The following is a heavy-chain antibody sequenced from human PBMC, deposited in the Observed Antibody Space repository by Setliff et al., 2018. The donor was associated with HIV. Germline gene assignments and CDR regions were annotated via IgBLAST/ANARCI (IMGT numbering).Heavy chain of an antibody. V-gene: IGHV3-23*01. CDR1: GFMFRNYA. CDR2: ISGSGGTT. CDR3: AALSLRTNAVYGVISTRFDP. D-gene: IGHD2-8*01. J-gene: IGHJ5*02. Sequence: GGSLRLSCEASGFMFRNYAMSWVRQAPGKGLEWVSTISGSGGTTYYAESVKGRFSISRDNSKNTLYLETNSLRAEDTAVYYCAALSLRTNAVYGVISTRFDPWGQGTLVTVSS.